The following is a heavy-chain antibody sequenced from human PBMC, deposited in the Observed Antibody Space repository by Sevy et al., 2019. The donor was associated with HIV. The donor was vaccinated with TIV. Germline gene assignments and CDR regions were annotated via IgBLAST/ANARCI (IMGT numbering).Heavy chain of an antibody. D-gene: IGHD3-10*01. J-gene: IGHJ4*02. CDR2: ISYDGSNK. CDR1: GFTFSSYA. CDR3: ARDGDLIYGPAGGFDY. V-gene: IGHV3-30-3*01. Sequence: GGSLRLSCAGSGFTFSSYAMHWVRQAPGKGLEWVAVISYDGSNKYYADSVKGRFTISRDNSKNTLYLQMNSLRAEDTAVYYCARDGDLIYGPAGGFDYWGQGTLVTVSS.